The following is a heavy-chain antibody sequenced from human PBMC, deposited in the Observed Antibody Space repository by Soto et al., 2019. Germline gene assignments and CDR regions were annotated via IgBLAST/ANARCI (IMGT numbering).Heavy chain of an antibody. V-gene: IGHV4-34*01. CDR3: ARVRSKGPYSSSSEFDY. Sequence: SETLSLTCAVYGGSFSWYYWSWIRQPPGKGLEWIGEINHSGSTNYNPSLKSRVTISVDTSKNQFSLKLSSVTAADTAVYYCARVRSKGPYSSSSEFDYWGQGTLVTVSS. D-gene: IGHD6-6*01. CDR1: GGSFSWYY. CDR2: INHSGST. J-gene: IGHJ4*02.